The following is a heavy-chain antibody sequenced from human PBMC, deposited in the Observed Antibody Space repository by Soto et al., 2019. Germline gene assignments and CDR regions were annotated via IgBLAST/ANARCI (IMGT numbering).Heavy chain of an antibody. CDR1: GYTFTSYA. CDR3: ASPYCTNGVCYYYYGMDV. J-gene: IGHJ6*02. CDR2: INAGNGNT. Sequence: ASVKVSCKASGYTFTSYAMHWVRQAPGQRLEWMGWINAGNGNTKYSQKFQGRVTITRDTSASTAYMELSSLRSEDTAVYYCASPYCTNGVCYYYYGMDVWGQGTTVTVSS. V-gene: IGHV1-3*01. D-gene: IGHD2-8*01.